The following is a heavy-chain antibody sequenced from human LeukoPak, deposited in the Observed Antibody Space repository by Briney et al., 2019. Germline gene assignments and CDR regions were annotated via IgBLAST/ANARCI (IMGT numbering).Heavy chain of an antibody. CDR3: ARDLGGPTL. Sequence: PSETLSLTCTVSGGSVSSYYWSWIRQPPGKGLEWIGYIYYSGSTNYNPSLKSRVTLSVDTSKNQFSLKLSSVTAADTAVYYCARDLGGPTLWGQGTLVTVSS. J-gene: IGHJ4*02. CDR2: IYYSGST. V-gene: IGHV4-59*02. D-gene: IGHD2-15*01. CDR1: GGSVSSYY.